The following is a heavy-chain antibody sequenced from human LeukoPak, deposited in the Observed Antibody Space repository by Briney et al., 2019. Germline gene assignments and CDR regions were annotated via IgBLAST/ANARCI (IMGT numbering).Heavy chain of an antibody. V-gene: IGHV3-33*01. CDR2: IWYDGSNK. J-gene: IGHJ4*02. CDR3: ARGVDYYENSGTIDY. CDR1: GFTFSDYG. D-gene: IGHD3-22*01. Sequence: GKSLRLSCTASGFTFSDYGMHWVRQPPGKGLEWVAIIWYDGSNKKYEDSVKGRFTTSRDDSKNTLYLQMNSLRAEDTAVYYCARGVDYYENSGTIDYWGQGTLVTVSS.